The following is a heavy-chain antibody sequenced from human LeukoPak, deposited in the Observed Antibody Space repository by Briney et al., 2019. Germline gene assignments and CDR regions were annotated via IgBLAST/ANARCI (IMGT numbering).Heavy chain of an antibody. J-gene: IGHJ4*02. D-gene: IGHD6-6*01. CDR3: ARGILGIAARRGKMLRPYYFDY. CDR1: GYTSTSYD. V-gene: IGHV1-8*01. CDR2: MNPNSGNT. Sequence: GASVKVSCKASGYTSTSYDINWVRQATGQGLEWMGWMNPNSGNTGYAQKFQGRVTMTRNTSISTAYMELSSLRSEDTAVYYCARGILGIAARRGKMLRPYYFDYWGQGTLVTVSS.